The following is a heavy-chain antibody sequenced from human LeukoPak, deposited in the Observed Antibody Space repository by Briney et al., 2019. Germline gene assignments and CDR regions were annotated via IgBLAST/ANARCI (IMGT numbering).Heavy chain of an antibody. D-gene: IGHD3-22*01. CDR1: GFTFDDYA. CDR2: ISWNSGNI. Sequence: GGSLRLSCAAPGFTFDDYAMHWVRQAPGKGLEWVSGISWNSGNIGYADSVKGRFTISRDNAKNSLYLQMNSLRAEDTALYYCAKSRYYYDSSGYCCDYWGQGTLVTVSS. CDR3: AKSRYYYDSSGYCCDY. J-gene: IGHJ4*02. V-gene: IGHV3-9*01.